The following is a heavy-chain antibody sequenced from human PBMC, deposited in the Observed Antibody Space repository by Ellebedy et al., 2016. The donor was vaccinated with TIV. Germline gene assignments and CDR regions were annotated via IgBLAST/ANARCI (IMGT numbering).Heavy chain of an antibody. V-gene: IGHV1-46*01. CDR3: ARGGEWEPREHLHH. CDR2: ITPSSGST. D-gene: IGHD1-26*01. Sequence: AASVKVSCKASGYTFTTYYIHWVRQAPGHGLEWMVIITPSSGSTSSAQKFQGRVTLTSDTSTSTVYMELSSLRSADTAVYYCARGGEWEPREHLHHWGQGTLVTVYS. J-gene: IGHJ1*01. CDR1: GYTFTTYY.